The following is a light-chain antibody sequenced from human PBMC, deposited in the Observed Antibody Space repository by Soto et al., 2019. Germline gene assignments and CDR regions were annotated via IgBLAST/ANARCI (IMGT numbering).Light chain of an antibody. Sequence: ETLMTQSASTLSVSPGERATLSWGASQSVSDYLAWYQQRPGQAPRLLIFGASTRATGFPARFSGSGYGTEFTLTISSLQSEDFAAYYCQQYKDWPHTFGQGTKVDIK. CDR2: GAS. CDR1: QSVSDY. CDR3: QQYKDWPHT. V-gene: IGKV3-15*01. J-gene: IGKJ1*01.